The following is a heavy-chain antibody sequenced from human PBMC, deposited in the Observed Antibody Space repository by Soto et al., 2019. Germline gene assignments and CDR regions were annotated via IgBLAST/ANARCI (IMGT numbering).Heavy chain of an antibody. Sequence: VQLVESGGGLVQPGGSLRLSCGASGFTFSSYWMHWVRQAPGKGLVWVSRVNTDESRTSYADSVKGRFTISRDNAKNTLYLPMNSLRAEDTAVYYCARVLNGQWYFDYWGQGTQVTVSS. CDR1: GFTFSSYW. V-gene: IGHV3-74*01. J-gene: IGHJ4*02. CDR2: VNTDESRT. D-gene: IGHD6-19*01. CDR3: ARVLNGQWYFDY.